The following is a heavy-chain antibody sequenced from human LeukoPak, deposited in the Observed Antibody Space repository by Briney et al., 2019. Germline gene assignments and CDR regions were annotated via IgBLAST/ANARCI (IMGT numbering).Heavy chain of an antibody. V-gene: IGHV3-72*01. CDR3: ARDGRYAGSSSY. D-gene: IGHD6-6*01. Sequence: PGGSLRLSCAASGFKFSDHYIDWVRQAPGKGLEWVGRSRNKASSYTTEYAASVEGRFTISRDVSESSLYLQMNSLRTEDTAVYYCARDGRYAGSSSYWGQGTLVTVSS. CDR2: SRNKASSYTT. CDR1: GFKFSDHY. J-gene: IGHJ4*02.